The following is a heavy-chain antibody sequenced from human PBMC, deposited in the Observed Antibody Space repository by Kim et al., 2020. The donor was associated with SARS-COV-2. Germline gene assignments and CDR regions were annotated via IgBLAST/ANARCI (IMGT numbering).Heavy chain of an antibody. CDR3: ARDLPITMVRGVMGGMDV. V-gene: IGHV3-66*01. J-gene: IGHJ6*02. D-gene: IGHD3-10*01. CDR1: GFTVSSNY. Sequence: GGSLRLSCAASGFTVSSNYMSWVRQAPGKGLEWVSVIYSGGSTYYADSVKGRFTISRDNSKNTLYLQMNSLRAEDTAVYYCARDLPITMVRGVMGGMDVWGQGTTVTVSS. CDR2: IYSGGST.